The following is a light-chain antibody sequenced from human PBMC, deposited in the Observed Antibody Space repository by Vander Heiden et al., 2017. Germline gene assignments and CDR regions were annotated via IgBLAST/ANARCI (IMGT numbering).Light chain of an antibody. Sequence: QSVLTQPPSASGTPGQRGTISCSGSRSNIGSNTVNWYQQLPGTAPKLLIYSNNQRPSGVPDRFSGSKSGTSASLAISGLQSEDEADYYCAAWDDSLNGDWVFGGGTKLTVL. CDR2: SNN. CDR1: RSNIGSNT. V-gene: IGLV1-44*01. J-gene: IGLJ3*02. CDR3: AAWDDSLNGDWV.